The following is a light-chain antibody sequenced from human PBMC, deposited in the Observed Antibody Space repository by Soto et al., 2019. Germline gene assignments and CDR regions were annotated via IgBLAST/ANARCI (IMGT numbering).Light chain of an antibody. J-gene: IGKJ2*01. CDR3: QQYGSSPYT. CDR1: QSVSSNY. V-gene: IGKV3-20*01. Sequence: EIVLTQSPGNLSLSPGERATLSCRASQSVSSNYLAWYQQKTGQAPRLLIYGASSRATGIPDRFSGSGSGTDFTLTISRLEPEDFAMYYCQQYGSSPYTFGQGTKLEIK. CDR2: GAS.